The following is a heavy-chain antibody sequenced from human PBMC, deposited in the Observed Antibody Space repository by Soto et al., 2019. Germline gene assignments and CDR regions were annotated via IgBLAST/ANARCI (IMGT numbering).Heavy chain of an antibody. V-gene: IGHV3-66*01. D-gene: IGHD6-13*01. CDR3: AGGIAAAGSFDY. Sequence: GGSLRLSCAASGFTVRSNYMSWVRQAPGMGLEWVSVIYSGGSTYYADSVKGRVTISRDNSKNTLYLQMNSMRAEDTAVYYCAGGIAAAGSFDYWGQGTLVTVS. J-gene: IGHJ4*01. CDR1: GFTVRSNY. CDR2: IYSGGST.